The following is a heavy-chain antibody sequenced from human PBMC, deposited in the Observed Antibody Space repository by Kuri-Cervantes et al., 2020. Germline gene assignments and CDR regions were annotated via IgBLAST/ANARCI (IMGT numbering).Heavy chain of an antibody. V-gene: IGHV1-8*01. Sequence: ASVKVSCKASGYTFTSYDINWVRQATGQGLEWMGWMNPNSGNTGYAQKFQGRVTMTEDTSTDTAYMELSSLRSEDTAVYYCATDGVVVISTGAFDIWGQGTMVTVSS. J-gene: IGHJ3*02. CDR3: ATDGVVVISTGAFDI. CDR1: GYTFTSYD. CDR2: MNPNSGNT. D-gene: IGHD3-22*01.